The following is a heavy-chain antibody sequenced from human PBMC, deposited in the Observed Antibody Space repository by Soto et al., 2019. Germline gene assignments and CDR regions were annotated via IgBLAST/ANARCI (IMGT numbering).Heavy chain of an antibody. CDR1: GGTFSSYA. J-gene: IGHJ6*02. D-gene: IGHD5-18*01. V-gene: IGHV1-69*06. CDR2: IIPIFGTA. Sequence: GASVKVSCKASGGTFSSYAISWVRQAPGQGLEWMGGIIPIFGTANYAQKFQGRVTITADKSTSTAYMELSSLRSEDMAVYYCARSSEAMAPHYYYYYGMDVWGQGTTVTVSS. CDR3: ARSSEAMAPHYYYYYGMDV.